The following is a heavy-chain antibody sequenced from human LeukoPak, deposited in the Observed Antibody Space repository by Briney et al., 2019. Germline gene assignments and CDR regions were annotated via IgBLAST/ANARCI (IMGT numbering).Heavy chain of an antibody. J-gene: IGHJ5*02. Sequence: GSLRLSCAASGFTFSNYDVHWVRQATGKGLEWVSAIDTAGHTYYIDSVKGRFTISRENAKNSLYLQMNSLRAGDTAVYYCIRGGDGFDPWGQGTPVTVSS. CDR2: IDTAGHT. CDR3: IRGGDGFDP. D-gene: IGHD3-10*01. CDR1: GFTFSNYD. V-gene: IGHV3-13*01.